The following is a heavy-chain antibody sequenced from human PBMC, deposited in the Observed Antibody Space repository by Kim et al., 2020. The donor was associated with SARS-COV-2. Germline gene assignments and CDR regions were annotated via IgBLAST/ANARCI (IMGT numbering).Heavy chain of an antibody. CDR1: GYTFTSYA. CDR2: IDADNGNT. CDR3: AVNEDY. V-gene: IGHV1-3*01. J-gene: IGHJ4*02. Sequence: ASVKVSCKASGYTFTSYAFHWVRQAPGQRLEWMGWIDADNGNTKYSQKFQGRVTITRDTSARTAYMELSSLRSEDTAVYYCAVNEDYWGQGTLVTVSS.